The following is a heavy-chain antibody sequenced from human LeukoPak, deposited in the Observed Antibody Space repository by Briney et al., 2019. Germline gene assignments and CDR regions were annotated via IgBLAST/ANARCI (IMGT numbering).Heavy chain of an antibody. V-gene: IGHV4-31*03. J-gene: IGHJ4*02. D-gene: IGHD3-22*01. CDR2: IYYSGST. CDR1: GGSISSGGYY. CDR3: ARESSYYDGSGYLDY. Sequence: SQTLSLTCTVSGGSISSGGYYWSWIRQHPGKGLEWIGYIYYSGSTYYNPSLKSRVTISVDTSKNQFSLKLSSVTAADTAVYYCARESSYYDGSGYLDYWGQGTLVTVSS.